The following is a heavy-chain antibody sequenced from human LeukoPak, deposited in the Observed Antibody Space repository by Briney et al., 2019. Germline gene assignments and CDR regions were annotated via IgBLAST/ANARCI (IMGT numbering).Heavy chain of an antibody. CDR2: ISYDGSNK. V-gene: IGHV3-30*04. D-gene: IGHD1-26*01. J-gene: IGHJ4*02. CDR1: GFTFSSYA. CDR3: GKYLQTTVGANDY. Sequence: GRSLRLSCAASGFTFSSYAMHWVRQAPGKGLEWVAVISYDGSNKYYADSVKGRFTISRDNSKNTLYLQMNSLRAEDTAVYYCGKYLQTTVGANDYWGQGTLVTVSS.